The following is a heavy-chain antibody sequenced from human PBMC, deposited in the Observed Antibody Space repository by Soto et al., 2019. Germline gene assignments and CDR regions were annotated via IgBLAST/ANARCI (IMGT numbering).Heavy chain of an antibody. Sequence: LSLTCAVYGGSFSGYYWSWIRQPPGKGLEWIGEINHSGSTNYNPSLKSRVTISVDTSKNQFSLKLSSVTAADTAVYYCARVGGSGWYLKYFQHWGRGTLVTVSS. CDR1: GGSFSGYY. CDR3: ARVGGSGWYLKYFQH. CDR2: INHSGST. D-gene: IGHD6-19*01. V-gene: IGHV4-34*01. J-gene: IGHJ1*01.